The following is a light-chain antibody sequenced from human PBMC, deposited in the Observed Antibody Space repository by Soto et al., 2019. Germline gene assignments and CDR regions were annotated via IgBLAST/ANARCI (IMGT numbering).Light chain of an antibody. CDR2: EVS. J-gene: IGLJ1*01. Sequence: QSLLTQPPSVSGSPGQSVTISCPGTSSDVGSYNRVSWYQQPPGTAPKLMIYEVSNRPSGVPDRFSGSKSGNTASLTISGLQAEDEADYYCSSYTSSSTYVFGTGTRSPS. CDR1: SSDVGSYNR. V-gene: IGLV2-18*02. CDR3: SSYTSSSTYV.